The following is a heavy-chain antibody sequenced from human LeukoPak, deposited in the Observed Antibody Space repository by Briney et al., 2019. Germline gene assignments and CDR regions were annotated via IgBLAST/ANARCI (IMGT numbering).Heavy chain of an antibody. D-gene: IGHD3-9*01. Sequence: SETLSLTCTVSGGSISSYYWSWIRQPPGKGLEWIGSIYHSGRTHYNPSLKSRVIISVDTSKNQFSLKLSSVTAADTAVYYCARARRLRYFDWRDYYYYMDVWGKGTTVTISS. V-gene: IGHV4-59*12. CDR3: ARARRLRYFDWRDYYYYMDV. CDR2: IYHSGRT. J-gene: IGHJ6*03. CDR1: GGSISSYY.